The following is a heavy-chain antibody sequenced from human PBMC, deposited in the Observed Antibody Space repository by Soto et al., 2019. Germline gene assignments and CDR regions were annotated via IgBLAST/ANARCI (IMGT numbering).Heavy chain of an antibody. CDR1: GFRFDLYY. CDR2: INLSGGST. V-gene: IGHV1-46*02. J-gene: IGHJ4*02. CDR3: ARQGFGESLLDY. D-gene: IGHD3-10*01. Sequence: QVYLVQSGADLKKPGASVTVSCRASGFRFDLYYIHWVRQAPGQGLEWLGMINLSGGSTRYAEKFLGRVTMTRDTSAATAYMELSSLKSEDTAVYFCARQGFGESLLDYWGQGTLVVVSS.